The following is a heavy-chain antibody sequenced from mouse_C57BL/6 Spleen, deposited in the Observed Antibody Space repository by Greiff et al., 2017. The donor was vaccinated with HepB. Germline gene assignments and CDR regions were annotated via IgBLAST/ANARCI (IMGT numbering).Heavy chain of an antibody. J-gene: IGHJ2*01. CDR1: GYTFTDYE. CDR3: TREDNWYYFDY. V-gene: IGHV1-15*01. CDR2: IDPETGGT. D-gene: IGHD4-1*01. Sequence: SGAELVRPGASVTLSCKASGYTFTDYEMHWVKQTPVHGLEWIGAIDPETGGTAYNQKFKGKAILTADKSSSTAYMELRSLTSEDSAVYYCTREDNWYYFDYWGQGTTLTVSS.